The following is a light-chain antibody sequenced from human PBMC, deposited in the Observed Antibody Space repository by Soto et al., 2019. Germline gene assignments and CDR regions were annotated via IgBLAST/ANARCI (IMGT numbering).Light chain of an antibody. CDR2: AAS. J-gene: IGKJ3*01. CDR3: QKYYSVPVT. Sequence: DIQMTQSPLSLSASAGAKVTIPCRASQAIRNNLAWYQQKTGRVPTLLIYAASTLQSGVPSRFSGSGSGTDFTLTISRLQPEDVATYYCQKYYSVPVTFGPGTKLEIK. V-gene: IGKV1-27*01. CDR1: QAIRNN.